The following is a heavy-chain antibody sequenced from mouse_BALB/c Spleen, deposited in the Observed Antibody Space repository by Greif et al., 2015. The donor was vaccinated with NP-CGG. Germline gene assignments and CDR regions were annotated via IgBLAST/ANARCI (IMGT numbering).Heavy chain of an antibody. CDR1: GYTFSSYW. D-gene: IGHD1-2*01. V-gene: IGHV1-69*02. Sequence: QVQLQQSGAELVKPGASVKLSCKASGYTFSSYWMHWVKQRPGQGLEWIGEIDPSDSYTNYNQKFKGKATLTVDKSSSTAYMQLSSLTSEDSAVYYCVYYGSGYFDVWGAGTTVTVSS. CDR3: VYYGSGYFDV. J-gene: IGHJ1*01. CDR2: IDPSDSYT.